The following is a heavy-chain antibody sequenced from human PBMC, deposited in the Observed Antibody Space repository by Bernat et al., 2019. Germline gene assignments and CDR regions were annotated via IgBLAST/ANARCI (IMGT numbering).Heavy chain of an antibody. CDR1: GFTFSSYE. J-gene: IGHJ3*02. CDR2: ISSSGSTI. CDR3: ASMGGYDSADAFDI. D-gene: IGHD5-12*01. V-gene: IGHV3-48*03. Sequence: EVQLVESGGGLVQPGGSLRLSCAASGFTFSSYEMNWVRQAPGKGLEWVSYISSSGSTIYYADSVKGRFTIARDNAKNSLYLQMNSLRAEETAVYYCASMGGYDSADAFDIWGQGTMVTVSS.